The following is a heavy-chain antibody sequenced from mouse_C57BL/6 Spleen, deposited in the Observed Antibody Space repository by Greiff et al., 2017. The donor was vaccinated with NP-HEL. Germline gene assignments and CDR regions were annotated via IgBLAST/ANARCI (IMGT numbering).Heavy chain of an antibody. Sequence: QVQLQQPGAELVKPGASVKLSCKASGYTFTSYWMHWVKQRPGQGLEWIGMIHPNSGSTNYNEKFKSKATLTVDKSSSTAYMQLSSLTSEDSAVYYCARPIYYDYGFAYWGQGTLVTVSA. J-gene: IGHJ3*01. V-gene: IGHV1-64*01. D-gene: IGHD2-4*01. CDR2: IHPNSGST. CDR1: GYTFTSYW. CDR3: ARPIYYDYGFAY.